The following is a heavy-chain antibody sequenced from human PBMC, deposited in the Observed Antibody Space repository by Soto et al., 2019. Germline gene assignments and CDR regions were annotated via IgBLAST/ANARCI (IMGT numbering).Heavy chain of an antibody. J-gene: IGHJ4*02. Sequence: PGGSLRLSCAASGFTFSTFAMNWVRQAPGKGLEWVSGITGGSGFTFYADSVKGRFTISRDDSENTLFLQMSSLRAEDTAKYYCAKSGPTNYFDFWGQGTLVTAPQ. D-gene: IGHD1-26*01. V-gene: IGHV3-23*01. CDR2: ITGGSGFT. CDR1: GFTFSTFA. CDR3: AKSGPTNYFDF.